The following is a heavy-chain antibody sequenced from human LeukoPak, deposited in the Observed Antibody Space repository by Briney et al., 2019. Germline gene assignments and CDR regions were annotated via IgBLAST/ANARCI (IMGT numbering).Heavy chain of an antibody. D-gene: IGHD3-3*01. CDR1: GFTFSNAW. Sequence: GGSLRLSRAASGFTFSNAWMNWVRQAPGKGLEWVGRIKSKTDGGTTDYAAPVKGRFTISRDDSKNTLYLQMNSLKTEDTAVYYCTTGGYDFWSGYQEDAFDIWGQGTMVTVSS. V-gene: IGHV3-15*07. CDR3: TTGGYDFWSGYQEDAFDI. J-gene: IGHJ3*02. CDR2: IKSKTDGGTT.